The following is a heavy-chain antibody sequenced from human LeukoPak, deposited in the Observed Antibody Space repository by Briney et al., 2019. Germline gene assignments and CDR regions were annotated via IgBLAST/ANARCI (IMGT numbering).Heavy chain of an antibody. CDR1: GFTFGDYA. CDR2: IRSKAYGGTT. J-gene: IGHJ5*02. CDR3: TRLARMVRGVIRNWFDP. D-gene: IGHD3-10*01. V-gene: IGHV3-49*04. Sequence: GRSLRLSCTASGFTFGDYAMSWVRQAPGKGLEWVGFIRSKAYGGTTEYAASVKGRFTISRDDSKSIAYLQMNSLKTEDTAVYYCTRLARMVRGVIRNWFDPWGQGTLVTVSS.